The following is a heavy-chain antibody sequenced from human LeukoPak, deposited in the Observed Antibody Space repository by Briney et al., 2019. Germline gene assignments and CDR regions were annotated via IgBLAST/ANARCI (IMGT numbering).Heavy chain of an antibody. V-gene: IGHV3-66*02. CDR3: ARDRGEFSHFDY. CDR2: IYSGGST. CDR1: GFTVSSNY. J-gene: IGHJ4*02. Sequence: GGSLRLSCAASGFTVSSNYMSWVRQAPGKGLEWVSVIYSGGSTYYADSVKGRFTISRDNSKNTQYLQMNSLRGEDTAVYYCARDRGEFSHFDYWGQGTLVTVSS. D-gene: IGHD3-16*01.